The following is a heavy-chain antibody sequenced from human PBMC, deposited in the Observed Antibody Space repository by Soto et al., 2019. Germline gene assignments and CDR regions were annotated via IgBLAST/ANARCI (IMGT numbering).Heavy chain of an antibody. CDR3: ARGYCSGGSCPYGVDV. J-gene: IGHJ6*02. CDR1: GFNFITYG. CDR2: ISAYNGNT. V-gene: IGHV1-18*01. Sequence: QVQLVQSGAEVEKPGASVKVSCKASGFNFITYGINWVRQAPGQGLEWMGWISAYNGNTNYAQKLQGRVTMTTDTSTTTAHMELRSLRSDDTAVYYCARGYCSGGSCPYGVDVWGQGTTVTVSS. D-gene: IGHD2-15*01.